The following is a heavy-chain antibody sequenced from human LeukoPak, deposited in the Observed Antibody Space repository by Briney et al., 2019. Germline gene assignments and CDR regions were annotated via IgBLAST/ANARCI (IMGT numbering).Heavy chain of an antibody. V-gene: IGHV3-7*03. D-gene: IGHD3-16*01. CDR2: INHNGNVN. Sequence: GGSLRLSCAASGFTFSSYWMNWARQAPGKGLEWVASINHNGNVNYYVDSVKGRFTISRDNAKNSLYLQMSNLRAEDTAVYFYARGGGLDVWGQGARSPSP. J-gene: IGHJ6*02. CDR1: GFTFSSYW. CDR3: ARGGGLDV.